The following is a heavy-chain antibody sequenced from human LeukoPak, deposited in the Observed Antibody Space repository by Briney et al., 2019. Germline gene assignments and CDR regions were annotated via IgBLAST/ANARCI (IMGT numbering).Heavy chain of an antibody. Sequence: TSETLSLTCTVSGGSISSYYWSWIRQPPGKRLEWIGHIYYSRSTNYNPSLKSRVTISVDTSKNQFSLKLSSVTAADTAVYYCASRSSIWSGYQDTLYYFDSWGQGTLVTVSS. J-gene: IGHJ4*02. V-gene: IGHV4-59*01. CDR2: IYYSRST. CDR1: GGSISSYY. D-gene: IGHD3-3*01. CDR3: ASRSSIWSGYQDTLYYFDS.